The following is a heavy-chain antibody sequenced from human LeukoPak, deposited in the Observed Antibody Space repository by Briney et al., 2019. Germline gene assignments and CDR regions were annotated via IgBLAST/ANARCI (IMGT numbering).Heavy chain of an antibody. V-gene: IGHV3-13*01. Sequence: GGSLRLSCAASGFTFSSYDMHWARQATGKGLEWVSAIGTAGDTYYPGSVKGRFTISRENAKNSLYLQMNSLRAGDTAVYYCARGGSPYCYYYMDVWGKGTTVTVSS. CDR2: IGTAGDT. D-gene: IGHD3-10*01. J-gene: IGHJ6*03. CDR3: ARGGSPYCYYYMDV. CDR1: GFTFSSYD.